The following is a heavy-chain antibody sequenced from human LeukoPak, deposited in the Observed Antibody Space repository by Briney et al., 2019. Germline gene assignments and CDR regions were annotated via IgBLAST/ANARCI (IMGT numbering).Heavy chain of an antibody. V-gene: IGHV4-39*07. D-gene: IGHD3-10*01. CDR1: GGSITSSTYY. CDR2: IYYTGST. Sequence: SETLSLTCTVSGGSITSSTYYWGWIRQPLGKGLEWIGSIYYTGSTSYNPSLKSRVTISIDTSKNQFSLNLTSVTAADTAVYFCARDKIVRAAHDAFDIWGQGTMVTVSS. J-gene: IGHJ3*02. CDR3: ARDKIVRAAHDAFDI.